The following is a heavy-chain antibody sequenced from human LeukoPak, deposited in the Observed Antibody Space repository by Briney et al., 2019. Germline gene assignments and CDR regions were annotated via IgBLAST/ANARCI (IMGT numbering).Heavy chain of an antibody. CDR2: INHSGST. Sequence: ETLSLTCAVYGGSFSGYYWSWIRQPPGKGLEWIGEINHSGSTNYNPSLTSRVTISVDTSKNQFSLKLSSVTAADTAVYYCARDGGSLPAFDPWGQGTLVTVSS. D-gene: IGHD1-14*01. J-gene: IGHJ5*02. V-gene: IGHV4-34*01. CDR3: ARDGGSLPAFDP. CDR1: GGSFSGYY.